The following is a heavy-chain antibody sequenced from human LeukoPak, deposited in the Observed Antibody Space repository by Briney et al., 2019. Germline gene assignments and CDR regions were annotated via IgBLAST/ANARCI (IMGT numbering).Heavy chain of an antibody. V-gene: IGHV3-30*03. D-gene: IGHD3/OR15-3a*01. J-gene: IGHJ3*02. CDR2: ISYDGSNK. Sequence: GGSLRLSCAASGFTFSSYGMHWVRQAPGKGLEWVAVISYDGSNKYYADSVKGRFTISRDNSKNTLYLQMNSLRAEDTAVYYCARKGPFGPESDAFDIWGQGTMVTVSP. CDR3: ARKGPFGPESDAFDI. CDR1: GFTFSSYG.